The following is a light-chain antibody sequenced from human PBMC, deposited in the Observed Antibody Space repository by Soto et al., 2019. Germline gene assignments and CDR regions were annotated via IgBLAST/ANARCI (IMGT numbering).Light chain of an antibody. V-gene: IGKV3-20*01. CDR3: QQYGSSPPSIT. Sequence: IELTPSPGIPPFSSGETAPLSFPASESISSKYLAWYQQKPGQAPRLLIYGASSRATGIPDRFSGSGSGTDFTLTISRLEPEDFAVYYCQQYGSSPPSITFGQGTRLEN. J-gene: IGKJ5*01. CDR2: GAS. CDR1: ESISSKY.